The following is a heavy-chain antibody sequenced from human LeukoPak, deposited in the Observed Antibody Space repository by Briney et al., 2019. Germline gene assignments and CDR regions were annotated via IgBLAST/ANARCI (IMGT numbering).Heavy chain of an antibody. Sequence: GGSLRLSCAASGFNFNNYWMSWLRQAPGKGLEWVSAISSGGSSTYYADSVKGRFTISRDNSKNTLYLQMDSLRAEDTALYYCAKGVKDFDYWGQGTLVTVSS. CDR1: GFNFNNYW. CDR3: AKGVKDFDY. CDR2: ISSGGSST. V-gene: IGHV3-23*01. D-gene: IGHD4-23*01. J-gene: IGHJ4*02.